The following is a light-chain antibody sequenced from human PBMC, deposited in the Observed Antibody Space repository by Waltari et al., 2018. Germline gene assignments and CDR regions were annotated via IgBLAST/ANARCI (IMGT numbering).Light chain of an antibody. J-gene: IGKJ5*01. CDR2: KSS. CDR3: QQYGSSSN. V-gene: IGKV1-5*03. CDR1: QNINKW. Sequence: DIQMTQSPSTLSASVGDRVTITCRASQNINKWLAWYQQKPGQAPKLLIYKSSNLQTGVPSRFSGSGSGTEFTLTINSLQPDDFATYYCQQYGSSSNFGQGTRLEIK.